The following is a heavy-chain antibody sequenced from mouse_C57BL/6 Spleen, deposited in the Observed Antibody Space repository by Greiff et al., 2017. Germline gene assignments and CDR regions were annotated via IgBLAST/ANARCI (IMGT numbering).Heavy chain of an antibody. CDR2: IDPENGDT. CDR1: GFNIQDDY. CDR3: TSAYGSSYPGYFDV. V-gene: IGHV14-4*01. D-gene: IGHD1-1*01. J-gene: IGHJ1*03. Sequence: VQLQQSGAELVRPGASVKLSCTASGFNIQDDYMHWVKQRPEQGLEWIGWIDPENGDTEYASKFQGKATITAATSSNTAYLQLSSLTSEDTAVYYCTSAYGSSYPGYFDVWGTGATGTVSS.